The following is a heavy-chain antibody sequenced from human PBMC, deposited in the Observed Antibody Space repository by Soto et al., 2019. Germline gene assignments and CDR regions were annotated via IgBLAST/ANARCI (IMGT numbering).Heavy chain of an antibody. Sequence: GGSLRLSCAASGFTFSSYWMHWVRQAPGKGLVWVSRINSDGSSTSYADSVKGRFTISRDNAKNTLYLQMDSLRAEDTAVFYCATGGAVAGLRNALDLWGQGTMVTVSS. CDR2: INSDGSST. D-gene: IGHD6-19*01. J-gene: IGHJ3*01. CDR3: ATGGAVAGLRNALDL. CDR1: GFTFSSYW. V-gene: IGHV3-74*01.